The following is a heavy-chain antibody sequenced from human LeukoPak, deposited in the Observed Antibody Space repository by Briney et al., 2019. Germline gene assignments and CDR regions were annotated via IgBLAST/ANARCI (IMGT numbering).Heavy chain of an antibody. CDR1: GGSISSSSYY. V-gene: IGHV4-39*01. D-gene: IGHD3-22*01. Sequence: SETLSLTCTVSGGSISSSSYYWGWIRQPPGKGLEWIGSIYYSGSTYYNPSLKSRVTISVDTSKNQFSLKLSSVTAADTAVYYCAVSYYYDSSADYWGQGTLVTVSS. CDR2: IYYSGST. CDR3: AVSYYYDSSADY. J-gene: IGHJ4*02.